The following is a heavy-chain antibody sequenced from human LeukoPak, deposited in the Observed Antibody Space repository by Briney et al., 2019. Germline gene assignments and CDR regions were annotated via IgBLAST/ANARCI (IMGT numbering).Heavy chain of an antibody. CDR1: GFTFSSYA. V-gene: IGHV3-30-3*01. J-gene: IGHJ3*01. D-gene: IGHD3-22*01. CDR3: ARGGVGAANSGSNAFDV. Sequence: GGSLRLSCAASGFTFSSYAMHWVRQAPGKGLEWVAVRSYDGSNKYYADSVKGRFTISRDNSKNTLYLQMNSLRAEDTAVYYCARGGVGAANSGSNAFDVWGQGTMVAVSS. CDR2: RSYDGSNK.